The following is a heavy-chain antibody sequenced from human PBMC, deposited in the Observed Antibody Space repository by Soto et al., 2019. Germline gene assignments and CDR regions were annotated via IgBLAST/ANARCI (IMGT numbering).Heavy chain of an antibody. CDR2: VFHTGNT. Sequence: QVQLQESGPGLVKPSQTLSLTCTVSGGSLNSDDYHWSWIRQPPGKGLEWIGYVFHTGNTYDNPSLKSRVTISVDTSKNQCSLRLSSVTAADTSVYYCAREKTRCRTFGVYYGMDVWGKGTTVTVSS. V-gene: IGHV4-30-4*01. CDR3: AREKTRCRTFGVYYGMDV. J-gene: IGHJ6*04. CDR1: GGSLNSDDYH. D-gene: IGHD3-16*01.